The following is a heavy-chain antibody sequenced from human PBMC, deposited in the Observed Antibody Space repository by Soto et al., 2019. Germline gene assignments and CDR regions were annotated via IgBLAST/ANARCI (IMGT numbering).Heavy chain of an antibody. D-gene: IGHD3-22*01. CDR2: IKSKTDGGTA. Sequence: PGGSLRLSCAASGFTFSTAWINWVRQAPGKGLEWVGRIKSKTDGGTADFAALVKGRFAISRDDSRDMVYLQMNSLKTEDTAVYYCARDYSSSRYYGMDVWGQGTTVTVSS. V-gene: IGHV3-15*07. CDR3: ARDYSSSRYYGMDV. CDR1: GFTFSTAW. J-gene: IGHJ6*02.